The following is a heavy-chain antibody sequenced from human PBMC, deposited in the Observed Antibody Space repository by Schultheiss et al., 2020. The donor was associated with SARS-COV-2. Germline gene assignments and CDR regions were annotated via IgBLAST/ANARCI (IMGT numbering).Heavy chain of an antibody. J-gene: IGHJ6*02. Sequence: GESLKISCAASGFSFKIYSLHWVRQAPGKVLEWVAVMSYDGTIKYYANSVKGRFAISRDNSKNTLHLQMDSLRPEDTAVYYCARVYCPNGVCRHEGQYYFGMDVWGQGTTVTVSS. V-gene: IGHV3-30*09. CDR2: MSYDGTIK. CDR3: ARVYCPNGVCRHEGQYYFGMDV. CDR1: GFSFKIYS. D-gene: IGHD2-8*01.